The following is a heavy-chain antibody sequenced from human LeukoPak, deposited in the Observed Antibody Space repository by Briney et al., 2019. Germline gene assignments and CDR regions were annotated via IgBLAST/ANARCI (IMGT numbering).Heavy chain of an antibody. Sequence: SQTLSLTCTVSGDSISSGDYYWSWIRQPAGKGLEWIGRISSSGSTSYNPSLKSRVTISVDTSKNQFSLKLSSVTAADTAVYFCARGPYSYDSSGAFDIWGQGTMVTVSS. J-gene: IGHJ3*02. CDR1: GDSISSGDYY. CDR2: ISSSGST. V-gene: IGHV4-61*02. D-gene: IGHD3-22*01. CDR3: ARGPYSYDSSGAFDI.